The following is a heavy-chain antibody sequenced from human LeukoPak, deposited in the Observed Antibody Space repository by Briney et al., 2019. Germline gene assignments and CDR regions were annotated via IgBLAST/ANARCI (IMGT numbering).Heavy chain of an antibody. CDR1: GYTFTSYY. J-gene: IGHJ4*02. CDR3: ARYPLSYSSNWHYYFDY. CDR2: ITPTGGST. V-gene: IGHV1-46*01. Sequence: ASVKVSCKASGYTFTSYYMHWVRQAPGQGLEWMGIITPTGGSTSYAQKFQGRVTMTRDTSTNTVYMELSSLRSEDTAVYYCARYPLSYSSNWHYYFDYWGQGTLLTVSS. D-gene: IGHD6-13*01.